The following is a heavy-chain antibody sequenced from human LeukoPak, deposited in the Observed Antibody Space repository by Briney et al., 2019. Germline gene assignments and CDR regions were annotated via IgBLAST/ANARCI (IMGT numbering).Heavy chain of an antibody. V-gene: IGHV3-23*01. CDR1: GFTFSSYA. J-gene: IGHJ4*02. CDR2: ISGSGGST. Sequence: GASLRLSCAASGFTFSSYAMGWVRQAPGKGLEWVSAISGSGGSTYYADSVKGRFTISRDNSKNTLYLQMNSLRAEDTAVYYCAKPIGWLLWFDYWGQGTLVTVSS. CDR3: AKPIGWLLWFDY. D-gene: IGHD3-9*01.